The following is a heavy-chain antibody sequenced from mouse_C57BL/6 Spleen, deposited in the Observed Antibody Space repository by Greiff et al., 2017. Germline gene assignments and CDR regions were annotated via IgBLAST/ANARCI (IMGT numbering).Heavy chain of an antibody. Sequence: QVQLQQPGAELVMPGASVKLSCKASGYTFTSYWMHWVKQRPGQGLAWIGEIDPSDSYTNYNQKFKGKSTLTVDKSSSTAYMQLSSLTSEDSAVYYCARYYYYGSSGTYYFDYWGQGTTLTGSS. CDR3: ARYYYYGSSGTYYFDY. J-gene: IGHJ2*01. CDR1: GYTFTSYW. D-gene: IGHD1-1*01. CDR2: IDPSDSYT. V-gene: IGHV1-69*01.